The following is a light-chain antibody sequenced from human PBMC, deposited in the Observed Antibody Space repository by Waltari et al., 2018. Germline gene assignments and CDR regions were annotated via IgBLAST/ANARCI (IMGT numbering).Light chain of an antibody. Sequence: QSALTQPASVSGSPGQSITISCSGASSDIGGSKFFSWYQQHPDKSPQRGIYEGSKQPSGVSNRLSGNESDNPASLTISGRQAEDEGDYYCASYTSVSTLVVFGGGTKLTVL. CDR3: ASYTSVSTLVV. CDR1: SSDIGGSKF. CDR2: EGS. J-gene: IGLJ2*01. V-gene: IGLV2-14*01.